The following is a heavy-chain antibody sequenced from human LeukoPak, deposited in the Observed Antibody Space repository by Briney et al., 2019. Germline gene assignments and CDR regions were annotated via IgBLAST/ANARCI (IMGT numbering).Heavy chain of an antibody. V-gene: IGHV4-4*07. CDR3: ASYLTTPPYNWFDP. CDR1: GGSLSNSH. CDR2: IYKTWST. D-gene: IGHD4/OR15-4a*01. Sequence: SETLSLTCTVSGGSLSNSHWSWIRQPAGKGLEWIGIIYKTWSTNYNPSLKSRVTISRDTSKNQFSLKLSSVTAADTAVYYCASYLTTPPYNWFDPWGQGTLVTVSS. J-gene: IGHJ5*02.